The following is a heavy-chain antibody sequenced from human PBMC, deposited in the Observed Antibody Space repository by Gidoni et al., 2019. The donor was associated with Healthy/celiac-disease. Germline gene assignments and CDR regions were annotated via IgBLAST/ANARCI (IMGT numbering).Heavy chain of an antibody. CDR2: IVPVFGTG. V-gene: IGHV1-69*01. Sequence: VQLVPSGAEVKQPGSSVKVSCKASGGTFSPHGLSWVRQAPGPGLEWVGGIVPVFGTGDYAQKFQGRVTITADESTSTAYMELSNLRSEDTAVYYCARKGERWDVLEKFYFGVDVWGQGTTVTVSS. D-gene: IGHD3-10*01. CDR3: ARKGERWDVLEKFYFGVDV. CDR1: GGTFSPHG. J-gene: IGHJ6*02.